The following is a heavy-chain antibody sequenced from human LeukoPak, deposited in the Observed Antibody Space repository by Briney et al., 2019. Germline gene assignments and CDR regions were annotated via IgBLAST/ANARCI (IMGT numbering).Heavy chain of an antibody. Sequence: SVKVSSKASGGTFSSYAISWVRQAPGQGLEWMGGIIPIFGTANYAQKFQGRVTITTDESTSTAYMELSSLRSEDTAVYYCASPYDFWSGTPEDYYYYMDVWGKGATVTVSS. D-gene: IGHD3-3*01. V-gene: IGHV1-69*05. CDR2: IIPIFGTA. CDR3: ASPYDFWSGTPEDYYYYMDV. CDR1: GGTFSSYA. J-gene: IGHJ6*03.